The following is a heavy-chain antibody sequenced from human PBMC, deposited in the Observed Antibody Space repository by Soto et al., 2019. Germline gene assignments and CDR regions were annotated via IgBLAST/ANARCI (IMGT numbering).Heavy chain of an antibody. CDR2: ISSSTRTI. J-gene: IGHJ4*02. CDR3: ARDDEMGYFDY. V-gene: IGHV3-48*01. CDR1: GFTFSSHS. Sequence: EVQLVESGGGLVQPGGSLRLSCAASGFTFSSHSMNWVRRAPGKGLEWVSYISSSTRTIYCADSVKGRFTVSRDNAKNSLYLQMNSLRAEDTAVYYCARDDEMGYFDYWGQGTLVTVSS. D-gene: IGHD3-16*01.